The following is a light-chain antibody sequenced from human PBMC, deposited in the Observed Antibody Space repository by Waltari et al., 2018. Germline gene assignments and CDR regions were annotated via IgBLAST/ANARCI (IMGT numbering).Light chain of an antibody. J-gene: IGLJ2*01. CDR1: SSNIGADNH. CDR2: GSC. Sequence: QSVTISCSGSSSNIGADNHVHWYQQFPGRAPKHLTSGSCNRPPGVPARFSGAKTSASASLAITGLPAEDEADYYCQSCDSRLGGVLFGGETQLTVL. CDR3: QSCDSRLGGVL. V-gene: IGLV1-40*03.